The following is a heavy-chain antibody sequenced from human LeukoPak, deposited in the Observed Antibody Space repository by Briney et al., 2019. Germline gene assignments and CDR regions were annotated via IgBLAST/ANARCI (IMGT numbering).Heavy chain of an antibody. CDR3: ANRLLGATTAFDY. CDR2: ISNSGGSI. D-gene: IGHD1-26*01. V-gene: IGHV3-23*01. Sequence: GGSLRLSCAASGFTFSSYAVSWVRQAPGKGLEWVSTISNSGGSIYYADSVKGRFTISRDNSKNTLYLQMNSLRAEDTAIYYCANRLLGATTAFDYWGQGTLVTVSS. CDR1: GFTFSSYA. J-gene: IGHJ4*02.